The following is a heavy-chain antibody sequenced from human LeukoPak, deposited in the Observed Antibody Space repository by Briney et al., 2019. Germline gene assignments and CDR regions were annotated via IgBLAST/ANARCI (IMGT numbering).Heavy chain of an antibody. J-gene: IGHJ3*02. Sequence: PSETLPLTCTVSGGSISSYYWSWIRQPPGKGLEWIGYIYTSGSTNYNPSLKSRVTISVDTSKNQFSLKLSSVTAADTAVYYCARRFAVAGGHDAFDIWGQGTMVTVSS. CDR1: GGSISSYY. V-gene: IGHV4-4*09. CDR3: ARRFAVAGGHDAFDI. CDR2: IYTSGST. D-gene: IGHD6-19*01.